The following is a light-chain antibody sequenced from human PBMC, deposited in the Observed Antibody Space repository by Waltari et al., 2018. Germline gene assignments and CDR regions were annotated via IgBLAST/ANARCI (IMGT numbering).Light chain of an antibody. J-gene: IGKJ1*01. CDR2: LAS. Sequence: DIVMTKSPLSLPVTPGEPASISCRSSQSLLHSNGYNYLDWYLQKPGQSPQVLIYLASYRASGVPDRFSGSGSGTEFTLKISRVEAEDVGVYYCMQARQTPWTFGQGTKVEIK. CDR3: MQARQTPWT. CDR1: QSLLHSNGYNY. V-gene: IGKV2-28*01.